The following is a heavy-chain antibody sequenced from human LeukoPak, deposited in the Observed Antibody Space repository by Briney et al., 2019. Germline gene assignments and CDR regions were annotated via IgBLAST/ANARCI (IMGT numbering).Heavy chain of an antibody. CDR3: ARDDGGVSDY. CDR1: GFTFSSYS. CDR2: ISSSSSII. Sequence: GGSLRLSCAASGFTFSSYSMNWVRQAPGKGLEWVSSISSSSSIIYYADSVKGRFIISRDNAKNSLYLQMNSLRAEDTAVYYCARDDGGVSDYWGQGTLVTVSS. V-gene: IGHV3-48*01. J-gene: IGHJ4*02.